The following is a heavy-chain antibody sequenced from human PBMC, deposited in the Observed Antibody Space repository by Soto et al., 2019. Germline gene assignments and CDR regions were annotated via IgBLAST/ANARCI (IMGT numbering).Heavy chain of an antibody. V-gene: IGHV1-69*01. CDR3: ATDVVRSTGGDS. CDR1: GGTFTTSS. D-gene: IGHD7-27*01. CDR2: IIPIFSKT. J-gene: IGHJ4*02. Sequence: QVQLVQSGAEVTELGSSVKVSCKTSGGTFTTSSFVWVRQGPGQGLEWMGGIIPIFSKTNFAPKFQGRVTFTADESTRTVYMELSSLRSEDTAIYYCATDVVRSTGGDSWGQGTLVTVSS.